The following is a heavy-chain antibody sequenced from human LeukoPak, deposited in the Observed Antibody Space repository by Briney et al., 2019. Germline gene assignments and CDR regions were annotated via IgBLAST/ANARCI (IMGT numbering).Heavy chain of an antibody. Sequence: SETLSLTCTVSGDSISTYYWSWIRQPPGKGLGWIGYIYYRVTSDYNPSLKSRVTMSVNMSTRQISLKLSSVTAADTAVYYCARAVGGDGSGSLWGPGTLVTVSS. V-gene: IGHV4-59*01. J-gene: IGHJ4*02. CDR1: GDSISTYY. D-gene: IGHD3-10*01. CDR3: ARAVGGDGSGSL. CDR2: IYYRVTS.